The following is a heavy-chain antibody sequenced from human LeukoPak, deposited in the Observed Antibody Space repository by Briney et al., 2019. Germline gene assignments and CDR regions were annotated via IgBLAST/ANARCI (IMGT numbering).Heavy chain of an antibody. CDR3: AREGYDFWSGPSHHYYGMDV. Sequence: SETLSLTCTVSGGCISSYYWSWIRQPPGKGLQSIGYIYYSGSTNYNPSLKSRVTISVNTSKNQFSLKLSAVTAADTAVYYCAREGYDFWSGPSHHYYGMDVWGQGTTVAVSS. D-gene: IGHD3-3*01. CDR2: IYYSGST. J-gene: IGHJ6*02. V-gene: IGHV4-59*01. CDR1: GGCISSYY.